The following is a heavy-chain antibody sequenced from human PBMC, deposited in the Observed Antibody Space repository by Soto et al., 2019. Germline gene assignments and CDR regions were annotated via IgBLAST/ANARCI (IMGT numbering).Heavy chain of an antibody. D-gene: IGHD3-10*01. CDR3: ARSFRGVSLD. Sequence: SGTLSLTCGVNGGCFSYYYWSWIRQSPGKGLEWIGEINHSGTINFNPSLKSRVTISIDTSENQFSLTLRSVTAADTAIYYCARSFRGVSLDWGQGTLVTVSS. J-gene: IGHJ4*02. V-gene: IGHV4-34*01. CDR2: INHSGTI. CDR1: GGCFSYYY.